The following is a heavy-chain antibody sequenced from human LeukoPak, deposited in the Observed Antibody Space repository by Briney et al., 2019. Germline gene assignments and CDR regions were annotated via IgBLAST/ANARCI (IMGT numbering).Heavy chain of an antibody. V-gene: IGHV3-21*01. CDR2: INSGRTYM. CDR3: ARVEATTGRNYHYYYMDV. J-gene: IGHJ6*03. Sequence: GGSLRLSCAASGFYFSGYSMNWVRQAPGKGLEWVSSINSGRTYMYYADSVKGRFTISRDNAKNSLHLQMYSLRAEDTAVYFCARVEATTGRNYHYYYMDVWGKGTTVTVSS. CDR1: GFYFSGYS. D-gene: IGHD1-1*01.